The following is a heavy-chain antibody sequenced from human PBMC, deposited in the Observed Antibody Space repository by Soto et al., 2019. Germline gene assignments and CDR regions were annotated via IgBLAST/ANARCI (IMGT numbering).Heavy chain of an antibody. Sequence: GGSLRLSCAASGFTFSSYAMSWVRQAPGKGLEWVSAISGSGGSTYYADSVKGRFTISRDNSKNTLYLQMNSLRAEDTAVYYCAKDGEYCSGGSCYPYYFDYWGQGTLVTVSS. CDR3: AKDGEYCSGGSCYPYYFDY. D-gene: IGHD2-15*01. CDR2: ISGSGGST. V-gene: IGHV3-23*01. J-gene: IGHJ4*02. CDR1: GFTFSSYA.